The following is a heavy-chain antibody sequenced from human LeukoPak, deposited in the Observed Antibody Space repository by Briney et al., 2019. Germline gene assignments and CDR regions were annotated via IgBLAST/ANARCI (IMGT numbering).Heavy chain of an antibody. V-gene: IGHV1-69*13. D-gene: IGHD6-13*01. CDR2: IIPIFGTA. Sequence: GASVKVSCKASGYTFTSYAISWVRQAPGQGLEWMGGIIPIFGTANYAQKFQGRVTITADESTSTAYMELSSLRSEDTAVYYCARDPEYSSSWYLRYWGQGTLVTVSS. J-gene: IGHJ4*02. CDR3: ARDPEYSSSWYLRY. CDR1: GYTFTSYA.